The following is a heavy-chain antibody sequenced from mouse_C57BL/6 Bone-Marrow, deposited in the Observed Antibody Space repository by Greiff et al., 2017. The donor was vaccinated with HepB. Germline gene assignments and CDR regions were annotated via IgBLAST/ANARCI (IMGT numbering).Heavy chain of an antibody. CDR3: TRLTAYDYDGVDY. J-gene: IGHJ2*01. CDR2: IYPGNSDT. CDR1: GYTFTRYW. V-gene: IGHV1-5*01. Sequence: EVQLQQSGTVLARPGASVKMSCKTSGYTFTRYWMHWVKQRPGQGLEWIGAIYPGNSDTSYNQKFKGKAKLTAVTSASTAYMELSSLTNEDSAVYYCTRLTAYDYDGVDYWGQGTTLTVSS. D-gene: IGHD2-4*01.